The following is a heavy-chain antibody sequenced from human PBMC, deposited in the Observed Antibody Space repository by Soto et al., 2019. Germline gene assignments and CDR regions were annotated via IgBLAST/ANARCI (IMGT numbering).Heavy chain of an antibody. CDR2: ISGRGSAT. J-gene: IGHJ3*01. CDR3: VKDSSPVVIVASGFDF. D-gene: IGHD2-15*01. Sequence: EVQLLESGGGLVQPGESLRLSCAASGFTFSTSGMTWVRQAPGKGLEWVSGISGRGSATYYADSVKGRFTISRDESTNTLYLQMNSMRDDDTAVDYCVKDSSPVVIVASGFDFWGQGTMVTVSS. CDR1: GFTFSTSG. V-gene: IGHV3-23*01.